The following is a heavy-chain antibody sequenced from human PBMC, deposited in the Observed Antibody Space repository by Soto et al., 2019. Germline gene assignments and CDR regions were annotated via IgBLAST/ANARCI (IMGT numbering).Heavy chain of an antibody. CDR3: GRDDYCIFPY. CDR2: IDPKNGGT. CDR1: GYSISAYY. D-gene: IGHD4-17*01. Sequence: ASVKVSCKASGYSISAYYIHWVRQAPGQGLEWMGWIDPKNGGTVSAQKFQGRLTMTRDTSISTVYMDLSGLTSDDTALYYCGRDDYCIFPYWGQGTLVTVSS. J-gene: IGHJ4*02. V-gene: IGHV1-2*02.